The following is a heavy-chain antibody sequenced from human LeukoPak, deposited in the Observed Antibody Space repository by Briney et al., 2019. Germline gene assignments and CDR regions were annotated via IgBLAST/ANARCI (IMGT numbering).Heavy chain of an antibody. Sequence: PGRSLRLSCAASGFTFDDYAMHWVRQAPGKGLEWVSGISWNSGSIGYADSVKGRFTISRDNAKNSLYLQMNSLKTEDTAVYYCTRWELLDAFDIWGQGTMVTVSS. J-gene: IGHJ3*02. CDR3: TRWELLDAFDI. CDR1: GFTFDDYA. V-gene: IGHV3-9*01. CDR2: ISWNSGSI. D-gene: IGHD1-26*01.